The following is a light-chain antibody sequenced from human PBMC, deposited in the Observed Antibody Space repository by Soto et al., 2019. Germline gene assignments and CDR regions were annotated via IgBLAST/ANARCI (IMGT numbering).Light chain of an antibody. CDR3: GTWDSSLSALYV. CDR2: DNN. Sequence: QSVLTQPPSVSAAPGQKVTISCSGSSSNIGNSYVSWYQQLPGTAPKLLIYDNNKRPSGIPDRFSGSKSGTSATLGITGLQTGDEADYYCGTWDSSLSALYVFGTGTKLTVL. V-gene: IGLV1-51*01. J-gene: IGLJ1*01. CDR1: SSNIGNSY.